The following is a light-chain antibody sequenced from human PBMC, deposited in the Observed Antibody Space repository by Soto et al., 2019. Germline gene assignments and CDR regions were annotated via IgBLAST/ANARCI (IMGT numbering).Light chain of an antibody. J-gene: IGKJ1*01. CDR2: KAS. CDR3: QHYNSYAEA. CDR1: QTISSW. V-gene: IGKV1-5*03. Sequence: DIQMTQSPSTLSGSVGDRVTITCRASQTISSWLAWYQQKPGKAPKHQIYKASTLKSGVPSRFSGSGSGTEFALTISSLQPDDFATYYCQHYNSYAEAFGQGTKVDSK.